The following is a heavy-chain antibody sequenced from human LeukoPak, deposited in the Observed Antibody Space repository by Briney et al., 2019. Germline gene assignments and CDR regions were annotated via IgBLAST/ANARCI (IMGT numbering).Heavy chain of an antibody. J-gene: IGHJ4*02. Sequence: SQSLSLTRTLSGDSISSADSYSTWIQQPAGKGLEWFVRIYSSGSTNYTPSLKSRLTISLDTSKNQFSLKLSSVTAADTAVYYCARGNWNYFDYWGQGTLVPVSS. CDR2: IYSSGST. CDR1: GDSISSADSY. CDR3: ARGNWNYFDY. V-gene: IGHV4-61*02. D-gene: IGHD1-20*01.